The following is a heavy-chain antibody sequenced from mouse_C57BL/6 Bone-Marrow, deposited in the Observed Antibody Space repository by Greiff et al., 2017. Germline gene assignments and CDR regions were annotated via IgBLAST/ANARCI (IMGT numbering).Heavy chain of an antibody. CDR3: ARFSLRLWFAY. CDR1: GFTFTDYY. CDR2: IRNKANGYTT. Sequence: EVQLVESGGGLVQPGGSLSLSCAASGFTFTDYYMSWVRQPPGKALEWLGFIRNKANGYTTEYSASVKGRFTISRDNSQSILYRQMNALRAEDSATYYCARFSLRLWFAYWGQGTLVTVSA. D-gene: IGHD1-2*01. V-gene: IGHV7-3*01. J-gene: IGHJ3*01.